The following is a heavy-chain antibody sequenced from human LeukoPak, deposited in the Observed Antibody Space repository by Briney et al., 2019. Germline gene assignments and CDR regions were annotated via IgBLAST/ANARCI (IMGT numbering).Heavy chain of an antibody. V-gene: IGHV3-48*03. CDR3: ARDLRGSGTYYHDH. Sequence: GGSLRLSCAASGFTFSSFGMNWVRQPPGKGLEWLSYISSSGDAIHYADSLKGRFTISRDNAKNSLYLQMNSLRAEDTAVYYCARDLRGSGTYYHDHWGQGTLVTVSS. CDR1: GFTFSSFG. D-gene: IGHD3-10*01. CDR2: ISSSGDAI. J-gene: IGHJ4*02.